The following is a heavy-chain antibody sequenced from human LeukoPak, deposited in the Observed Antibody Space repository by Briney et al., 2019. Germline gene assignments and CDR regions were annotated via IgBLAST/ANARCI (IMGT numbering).Heavy chain of an antibody. CDR3: ARGDCSGGSCYLGAFDI. CDR1: GFTFSSYE. J-gene: IGHJ3*02. Sequence: PGGSLRLSCAASGFTFSSYEMNWVRQAPGKGLEWVSYISSSGSTIYYADTVKGRFTISRDNAKNSLYLQMNSLRAEDTAVYYCARGDCSGGSCYLGAFDIWGQGTMVTVSS. D-gene: IGHD2-15*01. V-gene: IGHV3-48*03. CDR2: ISSSGSTI.